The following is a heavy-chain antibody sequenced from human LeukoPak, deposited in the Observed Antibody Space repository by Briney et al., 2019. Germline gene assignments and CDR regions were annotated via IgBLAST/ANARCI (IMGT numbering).Heavy chain of an antibody. CDR3: ARVGGTYYDILTGYLTWYYFDY. J-gene: IGHJ4*02. CDR2: IYTSGST. Sequence: SETLSLTCTVSGGSISSYYWSWIRQPAGKGLEWIGRIYTSGSTNYNPSLKSRATMSVDTSKNQFSLKLSSVTAADTAVYYCARVGGTYYDILTGYLTWYYFDYWGQGTLVTVSS. D-gene: IGHD3-9*01. V-gene: IGHV4-4*07. CDR1: GGSISSYY.